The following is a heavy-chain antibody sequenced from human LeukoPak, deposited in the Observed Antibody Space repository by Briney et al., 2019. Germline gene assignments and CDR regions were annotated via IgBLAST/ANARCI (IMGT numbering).Heavy chain of an antibody. Sequence: SVKLSCKASGYTFFSYGLCWLRQAPGQWLELMGGIIPIFGTANYAQKFQGRVTITADESTSTAYMELSSLRSEDTAVYYCARSLVLENWFDPWGQGTLVTVSS. D-gene: IGHD6-13*01. CDR3: ARSLVLENWFDP. CDR2: IIPIFGTA. V-gene: IGHV1-69*13. CDR1: GYTFFSYG. J-gene: IGHJ5*02.